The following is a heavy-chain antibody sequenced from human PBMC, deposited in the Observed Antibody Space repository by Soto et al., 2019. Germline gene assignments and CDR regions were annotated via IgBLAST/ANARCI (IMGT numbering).Heavy chain of an antibody. D-gene: IGHD2-21*01. CDR3: AKVAAYSGFDY. J-gene: IGHJ4*02. CDR1: GFTFSSYG. CDR2: ISYDGSNK. Sequence: VQLVESGGGVVQPGRSLRLSCAASGFTFSSYGMHWVRQAPGKGLEWVAVISYDGSNKYYADSVKGRFTISRDNSKNTLYLQMNSLRAEDTAVYYCAKVAAYSGFDYWGQGTLVTVSS. V-gene: IGHV3-30*18.